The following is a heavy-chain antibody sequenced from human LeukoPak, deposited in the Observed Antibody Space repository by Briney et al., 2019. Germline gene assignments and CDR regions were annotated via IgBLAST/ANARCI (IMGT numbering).Heavy chain of an antibody. CDR2: ISYDGSNK. CDR3: ARGPGPIAGAKNPFDI. J-gene: IGHJ3*02. D-gene: IGHD1-26*01. V-gene: IGHV3-30*01. Sequence: GTSLRLSCAASGFTFSAYAMHWVRQAPGKGLEWVAVISYDGSNKYYADSVKGRFTISGDKSKDTLHLQMKSLRPEDTAVYYCARGPGPIAGAKNPFDIWGQGTMVTVSS. CDR1: GFTFSAYA.